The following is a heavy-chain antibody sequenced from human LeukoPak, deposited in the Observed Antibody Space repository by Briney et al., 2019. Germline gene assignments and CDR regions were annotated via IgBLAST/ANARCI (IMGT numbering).Heavy chain of an antibody. CDR3: AKDTYYDILTGYQRAYYFDY. Sequence: GGSLRLSCAASGFTFSSYAMSWVRRAPGKGLEWVSAISGSGGSTYYADSVKGRFTISRDNSKNTLYLQMNSLRAEDTAVYYCAKDTYYDILTGYQRAYYFDYWGQGTLATVSS. CDR2: ISGSGGST. CDR1: GFTFSSYA. J-gene: IGHJ4*02. V-gene: IGHV3-23*01. D-gene: IGHD3-9*01.